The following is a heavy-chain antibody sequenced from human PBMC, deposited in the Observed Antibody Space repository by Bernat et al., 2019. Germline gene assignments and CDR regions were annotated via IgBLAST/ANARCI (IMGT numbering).Heavy chain of an antibody. CDR1: GFTFSSYW. CDR2: INSDGSST. CDR3: ASACLWSSEFPLDV. D-gene: IGHD3-10*01. Sequence: EVQLVESGGGLVQPGGSLRLSCAASGFTFSSYWMHWVRQAPGKGLVWVSRINSDGSSTSYADSVKGRFTISRDNAKNTLYLQMNRLRAEDTAVYYCASACLWSSEFPLDVWAKGTTFTVPS. V-gene: IGHV3-74*02. J-gene: IGHJ6*04.